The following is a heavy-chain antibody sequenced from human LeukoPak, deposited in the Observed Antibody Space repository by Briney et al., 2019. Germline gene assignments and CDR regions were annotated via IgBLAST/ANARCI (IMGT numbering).Heavy chain of an antibody. CDR3: AAGIEGGSGSYDY. CDR1: GFTFTSSA. CDR2: IVVGSGNT. Sequence: SVKVSCKASGFTFTSSAMQWVRQARGQRLEWIGWIVVGSGNTNYAQKFQERVTITRDMSTSTAYMELSSLRSEDTAVYYCAAGIEGGSGSYDYWGQGTLVTVSS. J-gene: IGHJ4*02. D-gene: IGHD1-26*01. V-gene: IGHV1-58*02.